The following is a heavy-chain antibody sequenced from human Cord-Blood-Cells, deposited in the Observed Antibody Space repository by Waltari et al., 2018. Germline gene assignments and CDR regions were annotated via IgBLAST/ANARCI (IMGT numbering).Heavy chain of an antibody. D-gene: IGHD2-2*01. CDR1: GGSFSGYY. J-gene: IGHJ4*02. CDR3: ARKRTSCYFDY. Sequence: QVQLQQWGAGLLKPSETLSLTCAVYGGSFSGYYWSWIRQPPGNGLEWIGEINHSGSTNDNPSLKSRVTISVDTSKNQFSLKLGSVTAADTAVYYCARKRTSCYFDYWGQGTLVTVSS. V-gene: IGHV4-34*01. CDR2: INHSGST.